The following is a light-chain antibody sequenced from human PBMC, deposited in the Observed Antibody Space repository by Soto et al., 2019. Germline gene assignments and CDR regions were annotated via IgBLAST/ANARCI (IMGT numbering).Light chain of an antibody. CDR3: QQYNGYPYT. J-gene: IGKJ2*01. CDR1: QSISSW. V-gene: IGKV1-5*03. Sequence: DIQMTQSPSTLSASVGDRFTITCRASQSISSWLAWYQQKPGKAPDLLIYKASSLQSGVPSRFSGSGSGTEFTLTISSPQPDDFATYYCQQYNGYPYTFGQGTKLEIK. CDR2: KAS.